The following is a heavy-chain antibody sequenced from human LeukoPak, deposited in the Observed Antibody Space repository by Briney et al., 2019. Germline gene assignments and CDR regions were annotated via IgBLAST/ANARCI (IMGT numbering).Heavy chain of an antibody. CDR1: GGSFSGYY. Sequence: PSETLSLTCAVYGGSFSGYYWSWIRQPPGKGLEWIGEINHSGSTNYNPSLKSRVTISVDTSKNQFSLKLSSVTAADTAVYYCARAGDAVAVFGYWGQGTLVTVSS. V-gene: IGHV4-34*01. CDR3: ARAGDAVAVFGY. D-gene: IGHD6-19*01. CDR2: INHSGST. J-gene: IGHJ4*02.